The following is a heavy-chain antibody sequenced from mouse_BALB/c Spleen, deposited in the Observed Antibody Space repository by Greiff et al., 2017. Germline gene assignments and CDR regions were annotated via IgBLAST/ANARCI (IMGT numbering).Heavy chain of an antibody. CDR1: GFTFSNYW. Sequence: EVKLEESGGGLVQPGGSMKLSCVASGFTFSNYWMNWVRQSPEKGLEWVAEIRLKSNNYATHYAESVKGRFTISRDDSKSSVYLQMNNLRAEDTGIYYCTRGGNYAYYYAMDYWGQGTSVTVSS. D-gene: IGHD2-1*01. CDR2: IRLKSNNYAT. CDR3: TRGGNYAYYYAMDY. J-gene: IGHJ4*01. V-gene: IGHV6-6*02.